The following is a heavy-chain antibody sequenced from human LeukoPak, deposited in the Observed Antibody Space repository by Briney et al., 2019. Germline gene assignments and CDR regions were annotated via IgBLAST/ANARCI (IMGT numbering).Heavy chain of an antibody. J-gene: IGHJ6*03. Sequence: SETLSLTRTVSGYSISSSNYYWGWIRQPPGKGLEWIGSIYHSGSTYYNPSLKSRVTISVDTSKNQFSLKLSSVTAADTAVYYCARVYYYDSSGYLLDYYYYYYMDVWGKGTTVTVSS. CDR1: GYSISSSNYY. V-gene: IGHV4-39*07. CDR3: ARVYYYDSSGYLLDYYYYYYMDV. D-gene: IGHD3-22*01. CDR2: IYHSGST.